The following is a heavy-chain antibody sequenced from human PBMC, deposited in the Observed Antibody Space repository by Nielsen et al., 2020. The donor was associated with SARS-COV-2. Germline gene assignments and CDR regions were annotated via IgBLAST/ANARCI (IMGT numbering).Heavy chain of an antibody. J-gene: IGHJ6*02. D-gene: IGHD3-3*01. V-gene: IGHV3-20*04. CDR3: ARVGARTIFGVVIADYGMDV. Sequence: GESLKISCAASGFTLDNYGMSWVRQAPGKGLEWVSGINWNGGSTGYADSVKGRFTISRDNAKNSLYLQMNSLRAQDTAVYFCARVGARTIFGVVIADYGMDVWGQGTTVTVSS. CDR1: GFTLDNYG. CDR2: INWNGGST.